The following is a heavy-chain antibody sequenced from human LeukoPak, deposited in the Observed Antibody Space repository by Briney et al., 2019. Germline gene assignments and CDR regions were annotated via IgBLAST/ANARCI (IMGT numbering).Heavy chain of an antibody. V-gene: IGHV4-34*01. CDR3: ARSPGQWLVDFDY. D-gene: IGHD6-19*01. CDR1: GGSFSGYY. CDR2: INHSGST. Sequence: SETLSLTCAVYGGSFSGYYWSGIRQPPGKGLEWIGEINHSGSTNYNPSLKSRVTISVDTSKNQFSLKLSSVTAADTAVYYCARSPGQWLVDFDYWGQGTLVTVSS. J-gene: IGHJ4*02.